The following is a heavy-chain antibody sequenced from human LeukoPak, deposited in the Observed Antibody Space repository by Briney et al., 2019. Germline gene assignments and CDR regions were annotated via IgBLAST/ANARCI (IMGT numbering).Heavy chain of an antibody. CDR3: ARDSSRITMIVANAFDI. CDR1: GFTFSSYA. CDR2: IKSDGSNS. J-gene: IGHJ3*02. Sequence: PGGSLRLSCAASGFTFSSYAMNCVRQAPGTGLVWVSRIKSDGSNSNYADCVKGRFTISRDNAKNSLYLQMNSLRAEDTAVYYCARDSSRITMIVANAFDIWGQGTMVTVSS. D-gene: IGHD3-22*01. V-gene: IGHV3-74*01.